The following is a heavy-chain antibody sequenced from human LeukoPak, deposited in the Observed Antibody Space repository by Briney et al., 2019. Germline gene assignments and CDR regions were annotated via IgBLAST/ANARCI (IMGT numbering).Heavy chain of an antibody. D-gene: IGHD2-8*01. J-gene: IGHJ4*02. CDR2: ISGSGGST. V-gene: IGHV3-23*01. CDR1: GFTFSSYA. CDR3: AKVRDIVLMVYATDLDY. Sequence: PGGSLRLSCAASGFTFSSYAMSWVRQAPGKGLEWVSAISGSGGSTHYADSVKGRFTISRDNSKNTLYLQMNSLRAEDTAVYYCAKVRDIVLMVYATDLDYWGQGTLVTVSS.